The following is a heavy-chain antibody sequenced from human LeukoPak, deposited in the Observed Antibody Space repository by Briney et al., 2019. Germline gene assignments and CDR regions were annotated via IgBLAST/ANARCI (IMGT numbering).Heavy chain of an antibody. D-gene: IGHD6-13*01. V-gene: IGHV3-23*01. CDR1: GFTFSSYT. Sequence: GSLRLSCAASGFTFSSYTMSWVRQAPGKGLEWVSAISGSGDNTYYADSVKGRFTISRDNSKDTLYLQMNSLRAEDTAVYYCARGVIAAAGFFDYWGQGTLVTVSS. CDR3: ARGVIAAAGFFDY. CDR2: ISGSGDNT. J-gene: IGHJ4*02.